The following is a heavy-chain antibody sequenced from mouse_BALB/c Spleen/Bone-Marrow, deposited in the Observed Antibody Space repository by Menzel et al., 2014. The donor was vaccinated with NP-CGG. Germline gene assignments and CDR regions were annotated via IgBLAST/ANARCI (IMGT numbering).Heavy chain of an antibody. CDR2: IYPGDGDT. Sequence: QVQLQQSGPELVKSGASVKISCKASGYVFSSSWMNWVKQRPGQGLEWIGRIYPGDGDTNYNGKFKGKATLTADKSSSTAYMQLSSLTSVDSAVYFCARTYGSSFFAYWGQGTLVTVSA. J-gene: IGHJ3*01. CDR3: ARTYGSSFFAY. CDR1: GYVFSSSW. V-gene: IGHV1-82*01. D-gene: IGHD1-1*01.